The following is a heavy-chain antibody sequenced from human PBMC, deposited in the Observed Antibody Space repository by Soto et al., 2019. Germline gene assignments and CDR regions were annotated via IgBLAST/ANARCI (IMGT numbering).Heavy chain of an antibody. CDR2: IYHSGGT. D-gene: IGHD6-13*01. V-gene: IGHV4-31*03. Sequence: PSETLSLTCTVSGGSISSSNYYWSWIRQHPGKGLEWIGYIYHSGGTYYSPSLKGRVTISVDTSKSQFSLKLNSVTAADTAVYYCARGLTSSWSFDSWGQGTLVTVSS. CDR3: ARGLTSSWSFDS. J-gene: IGHJ4*02. CDR1: GGSISSSNYY.